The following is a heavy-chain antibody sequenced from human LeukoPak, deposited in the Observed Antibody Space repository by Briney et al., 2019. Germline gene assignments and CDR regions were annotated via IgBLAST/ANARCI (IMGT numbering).Heavy chain of an antibody. CDR3: ATVKYNWNDIFENWFDP. CDR1: GYTFTSFD. V-gene: IGHV1-8*01. CDR2: MNYNSGNT. Sequence: ASVKVSCKASGYTFTSFDINWVRQATGQGLEWMGWMNYNSGNTGYAQKFQGRVIMTRNISISTAYMEQSSLRSEDSAVYYCATVKYNWNDIFENWFDPWGQGTLVTVSS. D-gene: IGHD1-1*01. J-gene: IGHJ5*02.